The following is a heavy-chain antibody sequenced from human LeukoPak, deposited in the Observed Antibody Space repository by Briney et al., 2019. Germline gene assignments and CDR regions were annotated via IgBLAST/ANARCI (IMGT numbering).Heavy chain of an antibody. V-gene: IGHV3-53*01. J-gene: IGHJ4*02. Sequence: GGSLRLSCAASGFSVSSSYMYWVRQAPGKGLEWVSFFYRGDSTYYAESVRGRFAISRDNSKNTLYPLMNSLIPEDTAVYYCAREVVSIPSYFDSWGQGTLVTVSS. CDR2: FYRGDST. CDR3: AREVVSIPSYFDS. D-gene: IGHD2-21*01. CDR1: GFSVSSSY.